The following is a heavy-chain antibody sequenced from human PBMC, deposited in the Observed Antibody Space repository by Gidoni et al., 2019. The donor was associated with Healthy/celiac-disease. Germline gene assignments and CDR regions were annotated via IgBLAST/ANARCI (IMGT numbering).Heavy chain of an antibody. D-gene: IGHD3-22*01. V-gene: IGHV4-39*01. J-gene: IGHJ4*02. CDR3: ARLFPGQEHYYDSSGYYYGYYFDY. CDR2: IYYSGST. Sequence: QLQLQASGPGLVKPSETLSLTCTVSGGSISSSSYYWVWIRQPPGKGLEWIGSIYYSGSTYYNPSLKSRVTISVDTSKNQFSLKLSSVTAADTAVYYCARLFPGQEHYYDSSGYYYGYYFDYWCQGTLVTVSS. CDR1: GGSISSSSYY.